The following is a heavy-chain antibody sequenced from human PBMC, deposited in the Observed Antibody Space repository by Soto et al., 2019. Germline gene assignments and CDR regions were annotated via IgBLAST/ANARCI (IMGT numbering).Heavy chain of an antibody. CDR1: GYSISSGYY. J-gene: IGHJ4*02. Sequence: PSETLSLTCAVSGYSISSGYYWGWIRQPPGKGLEWIGSIYHSGSTYYNPSLKSRVTISVDTSKNQFSLKLSSVTAADTAVYYYATMNQLADYWGQGTLVTVSS. D-gene: IGHD6-6*01. V-gene: IGHV4-38-2*01. CDR3: ATMNQLADY. CDR2: IYHSGST.